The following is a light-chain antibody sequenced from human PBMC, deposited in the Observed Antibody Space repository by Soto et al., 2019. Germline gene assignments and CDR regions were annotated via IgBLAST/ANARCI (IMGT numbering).Light chain of an antibody. CDR1: QTISSW. J-gene: IGKJ1*01. CDR2: KAS. V-gene: IGKV1-5*03. Sequence: IQMTQSPSTLSGSVGDRVTITWRASQTISSWLAWYQQKPGKAPKLLIYKASTLKSGVPSRFSGSRSGPDFTLTISSLQPEDFATYYCQQSYSSPPTFGQGTKVDIK. CDR3: QQSYSSPPT.